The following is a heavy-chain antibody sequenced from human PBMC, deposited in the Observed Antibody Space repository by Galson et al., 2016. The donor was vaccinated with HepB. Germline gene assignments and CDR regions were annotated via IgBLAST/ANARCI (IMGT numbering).Heavy chain of an antibody. CDR1: GYTFTGYY. Sequence: SVKVSCKASGYTFTGYYIHWVRQAPGHGPEWMGWIKADTGATEYAQRFQGRVTMTRDTSVNTAYMDLNRLTSDDTAVYYCARSFNLYGMDVWGKGTSVTVSS. CDR2: IKADTGAT. V-gene: IGHV1-2*02. CDR3: ARSFNLYGMDV. J-gene: IGHJ6*04.